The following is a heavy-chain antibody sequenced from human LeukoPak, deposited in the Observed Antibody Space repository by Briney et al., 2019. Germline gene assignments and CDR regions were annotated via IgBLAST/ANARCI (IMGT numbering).Heavy chain of an antibody. V-gene: IGHV3-23*01. CDR3: AKRAYSDSSGYLGSIDY. CDR1: GFTLSIHA. D-gene: IGHD3-22*01. Sequence: GGPLRLSCAASGFTLSIHAMIWVRQAPGKGLEWVSAVSGGGGSTYYADSVKGRFTISRDNSKNTIYLQMNSLRAEDTAVYFCAKRAYSDSSGYLGSIDYWGQGTQVTVST. CDR2: VSGGGGST. J-gene: IGHJ4*02.